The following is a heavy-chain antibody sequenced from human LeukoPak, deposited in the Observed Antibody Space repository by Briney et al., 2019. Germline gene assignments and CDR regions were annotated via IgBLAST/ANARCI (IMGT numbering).Heavy chain of an antibody. J-gene: IGHJ4*02. V-gene: IGHV3-30*01. CDR2: ISYDGSNK. Sequence: PGGSLRLSCAASGFTFSSYAMHWVRQAPGKGLEWVAVISYDGSNKYYADPVKGRFTISRDNSKNTLYLQMNSLRAEDTAVYYCARDWGIHRITGTEKEWGQGTLVTVSS. CDR1: GFTFSSYA. CDR3: ARDWGIHRITGTEKE. D-gene: IGHD1-20*01.